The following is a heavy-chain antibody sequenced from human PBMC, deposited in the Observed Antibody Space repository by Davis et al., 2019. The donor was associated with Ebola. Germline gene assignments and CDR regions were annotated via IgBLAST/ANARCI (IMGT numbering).Heavy chain of an antibody. CDR1: GFTFSTYP. J-gene: IGHJ4*02. Sequence: GGSLRLSCAASGFTFSTYPMHWVRQAPGKGLEWISNIRTNSEGTTKHAESVKGRFTISREDATSSLYLQMNSLRDEDTAVYYCVRDRDFSFDQWGRGILVTVSS. CDR2: IRTNSEGTT. V-gene: IGHV3-48*02. CDR3: VRDRDFSFDQ. D-gene: IGHD2/OR15-2a*01.